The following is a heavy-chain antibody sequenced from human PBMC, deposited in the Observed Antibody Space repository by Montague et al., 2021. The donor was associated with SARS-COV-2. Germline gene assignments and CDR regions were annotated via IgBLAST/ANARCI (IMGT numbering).Heavy chain of an antibody. CDR2: IYYTGST. J-gene: IGHJ2*01. Sequence: TLSLTCTLSGGFISGDNYYWTWIRQHPGKGLEWIAYIYYTGSTYYNPSLQSRLRTSLDTSKNQFSLTLTSVTPADTAIYYCARNQGWGYRGAGYIDLWGRGTMVTVSS. D-gene: IGHD1-26*01. V-gene: IGHV4-31*03. CDR1: GGFISGDNYY. CDR3: ARNQGWGYRGAGYIDL.